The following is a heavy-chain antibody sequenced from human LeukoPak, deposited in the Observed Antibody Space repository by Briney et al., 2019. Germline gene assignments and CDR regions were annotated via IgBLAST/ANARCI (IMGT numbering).Heavy chain of an antibody. V-gene: IGHV3-23*01. CDR3: AKEHMAAAVYYFDY. Sequence: GGSLRLSCAASGFTLTNYAMSWVRQAPGKGLEWVSSINPSSGNTYYADSVKGRFTIFGDNSKNTLYLQMNSLRAEDTAVYYCAKEHMAAAVYYFDYWGQGTLVTVSS. J-gene: IGHJ4*02. CDR2: INPSSGNT. CDR1: GFTLTNYA. D-gene: IGHD2-15*01.